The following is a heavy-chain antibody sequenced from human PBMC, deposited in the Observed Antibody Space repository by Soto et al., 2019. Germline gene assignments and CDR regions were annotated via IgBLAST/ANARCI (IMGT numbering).Heavy chain of an antibody. CDR3: ARGRSSSWQQYFAY. V-gene: IGHV4-59*01. CDR1: GGSISSYY. D-gene: IGHD6-13*01. J-gene: IGHJ4*02. CDR2: IYYSGST. Sequence: SETLSLTCTVSGGSISSYYWSWIRQPPGKGLEWIGYIYYSGSTNYNPSLKSRVTISVDTSKNQFSLKLSSVTAADTAVYYCARGRSSSWQQYFAYWGQGPLVTVSS.